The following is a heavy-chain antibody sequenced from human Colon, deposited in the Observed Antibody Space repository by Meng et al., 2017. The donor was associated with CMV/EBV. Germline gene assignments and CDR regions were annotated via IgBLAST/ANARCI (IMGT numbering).Heavy chain of an antibody. CDR2: ISSSGSTI. D-gene: IGHD6-19*01. Sequence: GFTFSDDYMSWIRQAQGKGLEWVSYISSSGSTIYYADSVKGRFTISRDNAKNSLYLQMNSLRAEDTAVYYCARDQYSSGWYQQFDYWGQGTLVTVSS. CDR1: GFTFSDDY. J-gene: IGHJ4*02. CDR3: ARDQYSSGWYQQFDY. V-gene: IGHV3-11*01.